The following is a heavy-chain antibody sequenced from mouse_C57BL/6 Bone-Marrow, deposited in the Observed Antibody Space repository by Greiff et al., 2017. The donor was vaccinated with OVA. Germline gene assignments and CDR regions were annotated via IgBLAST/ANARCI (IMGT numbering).Heavy chain of an antibody. D-gene: IGHD2-4*01. CDR1: GFNIKNTY. Sequence: EVQLQQSVAELVRPGASVKLSCTASGFNIKNTYMHWVKQRPEQGLEWIGRIDPANGNTKYAPKFQGKATITADTSSNTAYLQLSSLTSVDTAIYYCDAWVCYDYLYAMDYWGQGTSVTVSS. V-gene: IGHV14-3*01. J-gene: IGHJ4*01. CDR2: IDPANGNT. CDR3: DAWVCYDYLYAMDY.